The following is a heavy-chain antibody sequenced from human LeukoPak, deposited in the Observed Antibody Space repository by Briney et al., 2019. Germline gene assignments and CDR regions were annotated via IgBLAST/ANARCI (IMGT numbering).Heavy chain of an antibody. D-gene: IGHD1-26*01. Sequence: PPGGSLRLSCAASGFTFSTHSINWVRQAPGKGLEWVSYISSSGSATHYADSVKGRFTISRDNAENSLYLQMNSLRAEDTAVYYCARDGVGATAGPADVFDIWGQGTMVTVSS. CDR3: ARDGVGATAGPADVFDI. CDR2: ISSSGSAT. CDR1: GFTFSTHS. V-gene: IGHV3-48*01. J-gene: IGHJ3*02.